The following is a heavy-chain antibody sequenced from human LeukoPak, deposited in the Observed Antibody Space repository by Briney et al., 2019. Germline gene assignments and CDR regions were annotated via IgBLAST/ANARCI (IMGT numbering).Heavy chain of an antibody. CDR3: TTGCGSTSCYTPLFDY. V-gene: IGHV3-15*01. J-gene: IGHJ4*02. CDR1: GFTFSSYG. CDR2: IKSKTDGGTT. Sequence: PGGSLRLSCAASGFTFSSYGMHWVRQAPGKGLEWVGRIKSKTDGGTTDYAAPVKGRFTISRDDSKNTLYLQMNSLKTEDTAVYYCTTGCGSTSCYTPLFDYWGQGTLVTVSS. D-gene: IGHD2-2*02.